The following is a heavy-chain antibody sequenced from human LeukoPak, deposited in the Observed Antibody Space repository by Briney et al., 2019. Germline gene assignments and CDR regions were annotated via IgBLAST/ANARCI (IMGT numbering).Heavy chain of an antibody. J-gene: IGHJ4*02. CDR2: IKQHGGEK. V-gene: IGHV3-7*01. CDR1: GFTFSSYW. CDR3: ARVTGAHFDH. D-gene: IGHD3-9*01. Sequence: GGSLRLSCAASGFTFSSYWMNWVRQAPGKGLKWVAKIKQHGGEKYYVDSVKGRFTISRDDANNSLYLQMNSLRAEDTAVYYCARVTGAHFDHWGPGTLVTVSS.